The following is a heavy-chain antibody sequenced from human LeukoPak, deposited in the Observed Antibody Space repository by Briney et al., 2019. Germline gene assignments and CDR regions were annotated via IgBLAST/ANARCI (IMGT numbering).Heavy chain of an antibody. CDR3: ARSLVVPAFDH. V-gene: IGHV4-30-4*08. J-gene: IGHJ4*02. CDR2: IYYNGSI. D-gene: IGHD2-2*01. CDR1: GGSISSGDYY. Sequence: SQTLSLTCTVSGGSISSGDYYWCWIRQPPGKGLEWIGYIYYNGSIYYNPSLKSRIHISVDTSKNQFSLKMSSVTAADTAVYYCARSLVVPAFDHWGQGTLVTVSS.